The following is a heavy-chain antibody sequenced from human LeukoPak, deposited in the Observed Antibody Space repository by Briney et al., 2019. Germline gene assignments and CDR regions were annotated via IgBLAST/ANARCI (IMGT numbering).Heavy chain of an antibody. CDR1: GGTFSSYA. D-gene: IGHD1-26*01. J-gene: IGHJ4*02. Sequence: ASVKVSCKASGGTFSSYAISWVRQAPGQGLEWMGGIIPIFGTANYAQKFQGRVTITADESTSTAYMELSSLRSEDTAVYYCARDLDGMWYFDYWGQGTLVTVSS. CDR3: ARDLDGMWYFDY. CDR2: IIPIFGTA. V-gene: IGHV1-69*13.